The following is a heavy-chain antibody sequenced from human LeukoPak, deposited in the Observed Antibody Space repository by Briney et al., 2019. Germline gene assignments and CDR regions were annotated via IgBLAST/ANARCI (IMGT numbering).Heavy chain of an antibody. CDR2: ISGYNGKT. V-gene: IGHV1-18*01. Sequence: GASLKDSCKPSGNTFTGYGTSSGRPGPGQGLEWMGRISGYNGKTNSAQKLQGRVTMTTDTSTSIGYMDIRTPRSDKTAVYICGKPDYGGNRGAVDIWGQETMVTVSS. CDR1: GNTFTGYG. CDR3: GKPDYGGNRGAVDI. D-gene: IGHD4-23*01. J-gene: IGHJ3*02.